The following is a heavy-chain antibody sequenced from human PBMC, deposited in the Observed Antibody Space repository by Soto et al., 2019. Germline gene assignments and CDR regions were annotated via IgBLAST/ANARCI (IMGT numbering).Heavy chain of an antibody. CDR1: GHSFTTYW. D-gene: IGHD3-3*01. CDR3: ARSLQDFWSGYPTYYFDY. Sequence: GESLKISCYGSGHSFTTYWISWVLQMPGKGLEWMGRIDPSDSYTNYSPSFQGHVTISADKSISTAYLQWSSLKASDTAMYYCARSLQDFWSGYPTYYFDYWGQGTLVTVSS. J-gene: IGHJ4*02. V-gene: IGHV5-10-1*01. CDR2: IDPSDSYT.